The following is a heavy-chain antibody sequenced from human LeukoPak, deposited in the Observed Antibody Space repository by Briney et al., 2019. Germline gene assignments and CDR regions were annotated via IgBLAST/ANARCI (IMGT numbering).Heavy chain of an antibody. CDR1: GFTFGSYG. Sequence: PGRSLRLSCAASGFTFGSYGMHWVRQAPGKGLEWVAVISYEGSNKYYADSVKGRFTISRDNSKNTLYLQMNSLRAEDTAVYYCAKEPQYYYDSSGYHLVFDYWGQGTLVTVSS. J-gene: IGHJ4*02. CDR3: AKEPQYYYDSSGYHLVFDY. V-gene: IGHV3-30*18. D-gene: IGHD3-22*01. CDR2: ISYEGSNK.